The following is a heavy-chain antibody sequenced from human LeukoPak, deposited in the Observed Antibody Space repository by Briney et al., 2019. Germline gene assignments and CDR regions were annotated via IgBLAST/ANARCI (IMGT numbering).Heavy chain of an antibody. J-gene: IGHJ6*02. D-gene: IGHD3-10*01. CDR3: ARGPMVRGAYGMDV. CDR1: GFTFSSSW. V-gene: IGHV3-74*01. CDR2: INTDGSST. Sequence: GGSLRLSCAASGFTFSSSWMLWVRQAPGKGLLWVSRINTDGSSTSYADSVKGRFTISRDDAENTLYLQMNSLRAEDTAVYYCARGPMVRGAYGMDVWGQGTTVTVSS.